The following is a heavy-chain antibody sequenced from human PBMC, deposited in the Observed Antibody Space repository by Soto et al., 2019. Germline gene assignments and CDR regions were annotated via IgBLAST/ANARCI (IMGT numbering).Heavy chain of an antibody. J-gene: IGHJ4*02. V-gene: IGHV1-8*01. Sequence: QVQLVQSGAELKKPGASVKVSCKASGYTFSNYDMNWVRQATGQGPEWIGWVNPNDGDTGYAQKFQGRVALTTDISTPTRYLELTSLRSEHAAIYYGWAVSRKASSIDFDYWGQGTLITVSS. D-gene: IGHD3-22*01. CDR1: GYTFSNYD. CDR2: VNPNDGDT. CDR3: WAVSRKASSIDFDY.